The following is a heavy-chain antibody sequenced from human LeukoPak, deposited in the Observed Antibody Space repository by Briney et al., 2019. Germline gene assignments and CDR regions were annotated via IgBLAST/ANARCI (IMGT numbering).Heavy chain of an antibody. D-gene: IGHD3-22*01. CDR1: GGSISSGSYY. CDR3: ARALPLSSDSSGYYYDNLDY. CDR2: IYTSGST. V-gene: IGHV4-61*02. Sequence: TSSETLSLTCTVSGGSISSGSYYWSWIRQPAGKGLEWIGRIYTSGSTNYNPSLKSRVTISVDTSKNQFSLKLSSVTAADTAVYYCARALPLSSDSSGYYYDNLDYWGQGTLVTVSS. J-gene: IGHJ4*02.